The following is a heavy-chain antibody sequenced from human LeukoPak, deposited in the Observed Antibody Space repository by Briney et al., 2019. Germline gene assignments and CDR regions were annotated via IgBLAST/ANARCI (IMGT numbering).Heavy chain of an antibody. CDR1: GGSISSYY. CDR2: LYTSGST. J-gene: IGHJ4*02. V-gene: IGHV4-4*07. Sequence: SETLSLTCTVSGGSISSYYWSWIRQPAGKGLEWIGRLYTSGSTNYNPSLKSRVTVSVETSKNQFSLKLSSVTAADTAVYYCAREAHFDWLSYPGVVDYWGQGTLVTVSS. CDR3: AREAHFDWLSYPGVVDY. D-gene: IGHD3-9*01.